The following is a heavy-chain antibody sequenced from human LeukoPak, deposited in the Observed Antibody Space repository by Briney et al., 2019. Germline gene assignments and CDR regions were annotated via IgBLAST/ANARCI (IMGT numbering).Heavy chain of an antibody. Sequence: ASVKVSCKASGYNFINYGISWVRQAPGQGLDWMGWISTYNGNSIYAQKFQGRVTMTTDTSTSTGYMDLRSLTSDDTAVYYCARVARTAVGIRYYFDEWGQGTPVSVSS. CDR1: GYNFINYG. V-gene: IGHV1-18*01. CDR2: ISTYNGNS. J-gene: IGHJ4*02. CDR3: ARVARTAVGIRYYFDE. D-gene: IGHD1-14*01.